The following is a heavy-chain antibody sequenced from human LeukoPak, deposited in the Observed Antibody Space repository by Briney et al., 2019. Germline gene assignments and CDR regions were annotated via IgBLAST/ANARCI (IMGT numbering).Heavy chain of an antibody. D-gene: IGHD6-19*01. CDR2: INAGNGNT. J-gene: IGHJ4*02. CDR3: AREDIAVAELDY. V-gene: IGHV1-3*03. CDR1: GGTFSSYA. Sequence: GASVKVSCKASGGTFSSYAISWVRQAPGQRLEWMGWINAGNGNTKYSQEFQGRVTITRDTSASTAYMELSSLRSEDMAVYYCAREDIAVAELDYWGQGTLVTVSS.